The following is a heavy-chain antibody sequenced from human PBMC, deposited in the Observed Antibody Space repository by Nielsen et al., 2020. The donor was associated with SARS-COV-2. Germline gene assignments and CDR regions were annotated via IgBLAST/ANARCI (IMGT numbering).Heavy chain of an antibody. Sequence: GGSLRLSCAASGFSFNTYGMHWVRQAPGKGLDWVAVTSHDGIKKYYAESVKGRFTISKDNSKNTLYLEMNSLRPDDTAVYYCARDSFGNFWSSYYTSLDYWGQGSLVTVSS. D-gene: IGHD3-3*01. V-gene: IGHV3-30*03. J-gene: IGHJ4*02. CDR2: TSHDGIKK. CDR1: GFSFNTYG. CDR3: ARDSFGNFWSSYYTSLDY.